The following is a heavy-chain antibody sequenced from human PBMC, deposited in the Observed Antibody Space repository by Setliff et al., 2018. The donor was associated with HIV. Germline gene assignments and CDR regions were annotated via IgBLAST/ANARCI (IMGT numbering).Heavy chain of an antibody. CDR2: ISPILGTT. J-gene: IGHJ3*02. CDR1: GGSFNNYA. Sequence: ASVKVSCKATGGSFNNYAISWVRQAPGQGLEWVGGISPILGTTNSGPRFHGRVTITADKSTNTVYIELSSLRSEDTALYYCARAARGGLQYGPTGHAFDIWGQGTMVTVSS. CDR3: ARAARGGLQYGPTGHAFDI. D-gene: IGHD1-1*01. V-gene: IGHV1-69*10.